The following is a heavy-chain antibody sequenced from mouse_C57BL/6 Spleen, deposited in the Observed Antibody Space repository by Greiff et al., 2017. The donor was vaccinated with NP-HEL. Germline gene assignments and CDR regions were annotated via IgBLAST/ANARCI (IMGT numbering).Heavy chain of an antibody. Sequence: EVKLVESGGGLVKPGGSLKLSCAASGFTFSDYGMHWVRQAPEKGLEWVAYISSGSSTIYYADTVTGRFPISRDNAKNTLFLQMTSLRSEDTAMDEGARDGYDEGDGWADGGKGTRGTVDA. J-gene: IGHJ3*01. CDR2: ISSGSSTI. D-gene: IGHD2-2*01. CDR3: ARDGYDEGDGWAD. CDR1: GFTFSDYG. V-gene: IGHV5-17*01.